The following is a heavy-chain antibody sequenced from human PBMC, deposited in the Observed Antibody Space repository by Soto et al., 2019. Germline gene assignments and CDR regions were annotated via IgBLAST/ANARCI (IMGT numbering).Heavy chain of an antibody. V-gene: IGHV3-48*01. CDR1: GFTFSSYS. CDR3: ARDRAEDY. Sequence: GWSLRLSCAATGFTFSSYSMNWVRQAPGKGLEWISYISGSSSTIYYADSVEGRFTISRDNAKNSLYLQMSSLRAEDTSVYYCARDRAEDYWGQGTLVTVSS. J-gene: IGHJ4*02. CDR2: ISGSSSTI.